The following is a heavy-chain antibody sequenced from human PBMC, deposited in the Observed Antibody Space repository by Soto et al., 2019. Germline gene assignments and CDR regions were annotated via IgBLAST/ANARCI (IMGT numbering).Heavy chain of an antibody. J-gene: IGHJ4*02. Sequence: SVKVSCKASGGTFSSYAISWVRQAPGQGLEWMGGIIPIFGTANYAQKFQGRVTITADESTSTAYMELSSLRSEDTAVYYCARGVWFGDRKFDYWGQGTLVTVSS. D-gene: IGHD3-10*01. CDR1: GGTFSSYA. V-gene: IGHV1-69*13. CDR2: IIPIFGTA. CDR3: ARGVWFGDRKFDY.